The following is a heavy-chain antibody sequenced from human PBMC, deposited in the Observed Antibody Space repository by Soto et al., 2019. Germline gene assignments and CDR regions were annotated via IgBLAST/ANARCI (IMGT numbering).Heavy chain of an antibody. CDR2: ISPYDGNT. J-gene: IGHJ4*02. V-gene: IGHV1-18*01. CDR1: GYTFITYG. CDR3: ARDDTGVALDS. Sequence: QVQLVQSGAEVKKPGASVKVSCRASGYTFITYGINWVRQAPGQGLEWIGWISPYDGNTHYGQNLQGRVSMTTDPFTGTAYMGLRSLRSDDTAVYYCARDDTGVALDSWGQGTLVTVSS. D-gene: IGHD5-18*01.